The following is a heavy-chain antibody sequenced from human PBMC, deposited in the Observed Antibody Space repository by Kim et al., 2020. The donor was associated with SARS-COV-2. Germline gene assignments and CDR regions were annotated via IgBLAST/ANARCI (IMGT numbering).Heavy chain of an antibody. CDR2: ISNDGATA. D-gene: IGHD3-10*01. Sequence: GGSLRLSCAASGFIFRNFGLHWVRQAPGKGLEWVAFISNDGATAIYADSVSGRFTISRDYSENKVYLQMDSLYAGDTAVYYCARPSSSHFDFWGQGTLVSVSS. CDR1: GFIFRNFG. J-gene: IGHJ4*02. CDR3: ARPSSSHFDF. V-gene: IGHV3-33*05.